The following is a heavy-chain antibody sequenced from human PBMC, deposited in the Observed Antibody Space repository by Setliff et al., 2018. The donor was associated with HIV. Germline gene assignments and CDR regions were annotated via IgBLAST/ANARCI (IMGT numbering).Heavy chain of an antibody. CDR1: GVSIRITSYF. J-gene: IGHJ4*02. CDR3: ASVSPGGYSSSPGPSY. Sequence: KPSETLSLTCTVSGVSIRITSYFWAWIRQPPGKGLQWIGYIYFSGTTYYNPSLKSRVSISIDTSKNHFSLHLSSVTAADTAVYYCASVSPGGYSSSPGPSYWGRGKLVTVSS. CDR2: IYFSGTT. D-gene: IGHD3-16*02. V-gene: IGHV4-39*07.